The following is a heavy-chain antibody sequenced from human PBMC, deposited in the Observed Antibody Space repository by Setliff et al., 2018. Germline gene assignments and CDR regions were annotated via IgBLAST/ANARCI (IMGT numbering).Heavy chain of an antibody. V-gene: IGHV3-49*04. J-gene: IGHJ6*03. CDR1: GFTFGDYA. CDR2: IRSKAYGGTT. CDR3: TREASVDFWSGYPYYYYMDV. Sequence: PVGSLRLSCTASGFTFGDYAMNWVRQAPGKGLEWVGFIRSKAYGGTTEYAASVKGRFTISRDDSKSIAYLQMNSLKTEDTAVYYCTREASVDFWSGYPYYYYMDVWGKGTTVTVSS. D-gene: IGHD3-3*01.